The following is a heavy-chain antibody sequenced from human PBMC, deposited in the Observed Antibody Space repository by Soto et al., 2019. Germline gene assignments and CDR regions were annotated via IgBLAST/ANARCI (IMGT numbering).Heavy chain of an antibody. J-gene: IGHJ4*02. V-gene: IGHV1-46*01. CDR1: GYTFTSYY. D-gene: IGHD6-19*01. Sequence: QVQLVQSGAEVKKPGASVKVSCKASGYTFTSYYMHWVRQAPGQGLEWMGIINPSGGSKSYAQKFQGRVTMTRDTATSTVYMELSSLRSEDTAVYYCARDPYSSGLKYWGQGTLVTVSS. CDR2: INPSGGSK. CDR3: ARDPYSSGLKY.